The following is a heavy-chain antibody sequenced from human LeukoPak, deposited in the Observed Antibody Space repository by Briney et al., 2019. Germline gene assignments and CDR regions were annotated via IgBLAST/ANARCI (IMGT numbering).Heavy chain of an antibody. CDR2: IYYSGST. V-gene: IGHV4-30-4*01. CDR3: ARSRSGYYGDVDY. D-gene: IGHD3-3*01. J-gene: IGHJ4*02. Sequence: SETLSLTCTVSGGSISSGDCYWSWIRQPPGKGLEWIGYIYYSGSTYYNPSLKSRVTISVDTSKNQFSLKLTSVTAADTAVYYCARSRSGYYGDVDYWGQGTLVTVSS. CDR1: GGSISSGDCY.